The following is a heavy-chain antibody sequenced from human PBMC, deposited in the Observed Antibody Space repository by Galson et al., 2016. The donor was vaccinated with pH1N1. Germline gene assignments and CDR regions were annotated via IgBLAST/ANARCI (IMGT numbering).Heavy chain of an antibody. CDR2: ISPIFGSI. V-gene: IGHV1-69*06. CDR3: ATAVPQVREILYYSYAMDV. J-gene: IGHJ4*02. D-gene: IGHD2/OR15-2a*01. Sequence: SVKVSCKASGGTFSNSAISWVRQAPGQGLEWMGGISPIFGSINYAQKFQGRLSITADIFTNTAYMELSSLTSEDTAIYFCATAVPQVREILYYSYAMDVWGQGTLVTVSS. CDR1: GGTFSNSA.